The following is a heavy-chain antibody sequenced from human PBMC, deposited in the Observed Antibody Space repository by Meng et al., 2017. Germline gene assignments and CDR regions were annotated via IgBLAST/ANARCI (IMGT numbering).Heavy chain of an antibody. Sequence: GGSLRLSCAASGFTFSSYEMNWVRQAPGEWLEWVSYISSSGSTIYYAVSVKGRFTISRDNAKNSLYLQMDSLIAEDTAVYYCAGTRSTMDRDVNDYWGQGTLVTVSS. J-gene: IGHJ4*03. CDR2: ISSSGSTI. CDR3: AGTRSTMDRDVNDY. V-gene: IGHV3-48*03. D-gene: IGHD3-10*01. CDR1: GFTFSSYE.